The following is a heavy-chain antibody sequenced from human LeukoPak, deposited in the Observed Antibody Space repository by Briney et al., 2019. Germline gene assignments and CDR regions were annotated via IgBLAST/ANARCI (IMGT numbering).Heavy chain of an antibody. Sequence: SETLSLTCTVSGGSISSSSYYWGWIRQPPGKGLEWIGSIYYSGSTYYNPSLKSRVTISVDTPNHQFSLTLSSLTAADTAVYYFARSSIVVVPAAIAPFDYWGQGTLVTVSS. CDR3: ARSSIVVVPAAIAPFDY. CDR2: IYYSGST. D-gene: IGHD2-2*02. J-gene: IGHJ4*02. CDR1: GGSISSSSYY. V-gene: IGHV4-39*01.